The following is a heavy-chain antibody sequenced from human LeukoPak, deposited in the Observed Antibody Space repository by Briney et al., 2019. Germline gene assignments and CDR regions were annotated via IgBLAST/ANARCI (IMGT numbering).Heavy chain of an antibody. Sequence: ASVKVSCKASGYTFTTYYMHWVRQAPGKGLEWMGGFDPEDGETIYAQKFQGRVTMTEDTSTDTAYMELSSLRSEDTAVYYCATEITGTTPFNNWFDPWGQGTLVTVSS. V-gene: IGHV1-24*01. CDR2: FDPEDGET. D-gene: IGHD1-7*01. CDR1: GYTFTTYY. J-gene: IGHJ5*02. CDR3: ATEITGTTPFNNWFDP.